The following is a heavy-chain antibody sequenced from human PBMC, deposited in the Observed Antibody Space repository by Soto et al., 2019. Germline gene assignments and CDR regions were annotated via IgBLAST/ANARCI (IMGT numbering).Heavy chain of an antibody. CDR3: ARMRRGNVFDY. D-gene: IGHD4-4*01. V-gene: IGHV3-66*01. CDR1: GFTVSSNY. Sequence: EVQLVESGGGLVQPGGSLRLSCAASGFTVSSNYMSWVRQAPGKGLEWVSVIYSGGSTYNADSVKGRFTISRDNSKNTVYLQMNSLRAEDTAVYYCARMRRGNVFDYWGEGTLVTVSS. J-gene: IGHJ4*02. CDR2: IYSGGST.